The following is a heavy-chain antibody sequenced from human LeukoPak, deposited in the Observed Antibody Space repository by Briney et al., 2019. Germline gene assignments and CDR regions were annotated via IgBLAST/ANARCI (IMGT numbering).Heavy chain of an antibody. J-gene: IGHJ6*02. Sequence: ASVKVSCKASGYTFTGYYMHWVRQAPGQGLEWMGWISAYNGNTNYAQKLQGRVTMTTDTSTSTAYMELRSLRSDDTAVYYCARDGKKLTAGYYYYGMDVWGQGTTVTVSS. CDR1: GYTFTGYY. CDR3: ARDGKKLTAGYYYYGMDV. D-gene: IGHD1-26*01. V-gene: IGHV1-18*04. CDR2: ISAYNGNT.